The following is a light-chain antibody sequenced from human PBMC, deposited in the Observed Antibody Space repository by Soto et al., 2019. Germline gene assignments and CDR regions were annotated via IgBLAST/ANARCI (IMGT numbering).Light chain of an antibody. Sequence: EIVLTQSPGTLSLSLGERATLSFRASQSVSSNYLAWYQQRPGQAPRLLIYDASTRATGIPPRFSGGGSGTDFTLVISRLEPEDFAVYYCQQYGSSPYTFGQGAKVDIK. CDR2: DAS. V-gene: IGKV3-20*01. CDR1: QSVSSNY. J-gene: IGKJ2*01. CDR3: QQYGSSPYT.